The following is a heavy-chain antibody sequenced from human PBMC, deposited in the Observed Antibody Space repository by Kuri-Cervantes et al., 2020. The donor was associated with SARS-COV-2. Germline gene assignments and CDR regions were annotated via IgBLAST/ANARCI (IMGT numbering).Heavy chain of an antibody. CDR1: GYTFTGYY. J-gene: IGHJ4*02. D-gene: IGHD4-17*01. CDR2: INPNSGGT. V-gene: IGHV1-2*02. Sequence: ASVKVSCKASGYTFTGYYMHWVRQAPGQGLEWMGWINPNSGGTNYAQKFQGRVTMTRDTSISTAYMELGRLRSDDTAVYYCARVGFGDYEIDYWGQGTLVTVSS. CDR3: ARVGFGDYEIDY.